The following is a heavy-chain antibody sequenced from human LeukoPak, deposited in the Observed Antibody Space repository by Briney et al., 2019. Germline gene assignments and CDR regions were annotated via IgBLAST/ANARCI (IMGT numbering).Heavy chain of an antibody. CDR3: ARWWDDGSGYSYLYGMDV. V-gene: IGHV1-46*01. CDR2: IIPSGGST. Sequence: ASVKVSCKASGYTFTSYYMHWVRQAPGQGLEWMGLIIPSGGSTSYAQKLQGRVTMTRDTSTSTVYMELSSLRSEDTAVYYCARWWDDGSGYSYLYGMDVWGQGTTVTVSS. J-gene: IGHJ6*02. CDR1: GYTFTSYY. D-gene: IGHD3-22*01.